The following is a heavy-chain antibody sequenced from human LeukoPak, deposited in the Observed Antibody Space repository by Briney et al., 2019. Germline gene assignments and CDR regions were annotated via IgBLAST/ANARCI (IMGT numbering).Heavy chain of an antibody. CDR3: ARVRRGDYGEEVLDY. J-gene: IGHJ4*02. D-gene: IGHD4-17*01. CDR2: INPSGGST. CDR1: ACSFSVNN. V-gene: IGHV1-46*01. Sequence: AGVKFSFRGAACSFSVNNSDWVRQVPGQGLEWTGVINPSGGSTSYAQKFQGRVTMSRDTSTSTVYMELSSLRSEDTAVYYCARVRRGDYGEEVLDYWGQGTLVTVSS.